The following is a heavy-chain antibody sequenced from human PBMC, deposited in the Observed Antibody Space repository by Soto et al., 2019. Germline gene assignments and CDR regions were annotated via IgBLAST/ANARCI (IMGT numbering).Heavy chain of an antibody. J-gene: IGHJ5*02. V-gene: IGHV4-31*03. CDR3: ARGELRFWFDP. D-gene: IGHD1-26*01. Sequence: QVQLQESGPGLVKPSQTLSLTCTVSGGSISSGGYYWSWIRQHPGKGLEWIGYIYYSGSTYYNPSLKSRVTLSVDTSKNQFPLKLSSVTAADTAVYYCARGELRFWFDPWGQGTLVTVSS. CDR1: GGSISSGGYY. CDR2: IYYSGST.